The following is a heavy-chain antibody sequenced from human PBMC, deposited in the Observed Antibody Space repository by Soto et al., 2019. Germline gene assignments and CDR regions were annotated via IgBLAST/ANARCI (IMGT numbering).Heavy chain of an antibody. CDR2: IWYDGSDK. D-gene: IGHD7-27*01. J-gene: IGHJ4*02. CDR3: ARWGNNKKLDY. CDR1: GFTFSSHG. V-gene: IGHV3-33*01. Sequence: PGGSLRLSCAASGFTFSSHGMHWVRQAPGKGLEWVAVIWYDGSDKYYGDSVEGRFTISSDNSKNTLYLQMNSLRAEDTAVYYCARWGNNKKLDYWGQGTQVTVSS.